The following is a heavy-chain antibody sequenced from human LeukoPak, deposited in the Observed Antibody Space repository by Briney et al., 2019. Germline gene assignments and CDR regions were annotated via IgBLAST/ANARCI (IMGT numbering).Heavy chain of an antibody. CDR3: ANGNRCTSPNCLGYYYFYMDV. Sequence: GGSLRLSCAASGFTFSSYAMNWVRQAPGRGLKWVSGFSGSGGTTYYADSVKGRFTISRDNSKNTLYLQMNSLRAEDTAVYYCANGNRCTSPNCLGYYYFYMDVWGKGTTVTVSS. CDR1: GFTFSSYA. CDR2: FSGSGGTT. J-gene: IGHJ6*03. V-gene: IGHV3-23*01. D-gene: IGHD2-8*01.